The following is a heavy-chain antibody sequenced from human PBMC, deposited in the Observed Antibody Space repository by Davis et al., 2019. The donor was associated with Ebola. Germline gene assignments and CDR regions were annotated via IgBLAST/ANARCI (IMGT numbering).Heavy chain of an antibody. Sequence: KVSCKGSGYSFTNYWIGWVRQMPGKGLEWMGIIYPGDSDTRYSPSFQGQVTISADKSISTAYLQWSSLKASDTAMYYCARQGAAAGSDWFDPWGQGTLVTVSS. CDR3: ARQGAAAGSDWFDP. CDR1: GYSFTNYW. D-gene: IGHD6-13*01. J-gene: IGHJ5*02. CDR2: IYPGDSDT. V-gene: IGHV5-51*01.